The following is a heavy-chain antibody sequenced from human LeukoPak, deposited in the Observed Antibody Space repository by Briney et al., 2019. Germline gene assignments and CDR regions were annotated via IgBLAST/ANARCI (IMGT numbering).Heavy chain of an antibody. CDR3: TTDQYDILTGYYMGYFDY. J-gene: IGHJ4*02. CDR1: GXIFSKAW. Sequence: KTGGSLRLSCAASGXIFSKAWMSWVRQAPGKGLEWVGRIKSKTDGGTTDYAAPVKGRFTISRGDSKNTLYLQMNSLKTEDTAMYYCTTDQYDILTGYYMGYFDYWGQGTLVTVSS. V-gene: IGHV3-15*01. D-gene: IGHD3-9*01. CDR2: IKSKTDGGTT.